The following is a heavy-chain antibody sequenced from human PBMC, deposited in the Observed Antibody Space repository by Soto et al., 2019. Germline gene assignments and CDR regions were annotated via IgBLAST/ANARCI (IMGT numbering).Heavy chain of an antibody. CDR2: ISRDSRSI. D-gene: IGHD4-17*01. J-gene: IGHJ4*02. Sequence: PGGSLRLSCGVAGCRFDDYGMHWVRQAPGKGLEWIAGISRDSRSISYGASMKGRFTISRDNAKNSLYLQLNSLRADDTTFYYCVKDALTTVAYYFDYWGQGALVTVSS. CDR1: GCRFDDYG. CDR3: VKDALTTVAYYFDY. V-gene: IGHV3-9*01.